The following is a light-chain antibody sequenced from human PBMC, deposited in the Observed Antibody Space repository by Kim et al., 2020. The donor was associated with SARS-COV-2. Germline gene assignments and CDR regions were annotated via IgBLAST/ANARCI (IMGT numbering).Light chain of an antibody. J-gene: IGKJ3*01. Sequence: AGSVGDRVTITCLASQDISNYLNWYQQKPGKAPKLLFYDASNLETGVPSRFSGSGSGTDFTFTISSLQPEDIATYYCQQYDNLFTFGPGTKVDIK. CDR3: QQYDNLFT. V-gene: IGKV1-33*01. CDR1: QDISNY. CDR2: DAS.